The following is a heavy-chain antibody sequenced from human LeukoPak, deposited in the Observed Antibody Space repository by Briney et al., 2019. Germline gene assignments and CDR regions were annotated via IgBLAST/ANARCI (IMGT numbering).Heavy chain of an antibody. J-gene: IGHJ4*02. CDR1: GFTFSSYE. Sequence: QSGGSLRLSCAASGFTFSSYEMNWVRQAPGKGLEWVSYISSSGSTIYYADSVKGRFTISRDNAKNSLYLQMNSLRAEDTAVYYWARGTDDYGDPSFDYWGQGTLVTVSS. CDR3: ARGTDDYGDPSFDY. D-gene: IGHD4-17*01. V-gene: IGHV3-48*03. CDR2: ISSSGSTI.